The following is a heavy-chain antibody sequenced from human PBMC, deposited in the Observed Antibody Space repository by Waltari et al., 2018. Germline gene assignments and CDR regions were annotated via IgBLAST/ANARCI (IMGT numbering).Heavy chain of an antibody. Sequence: EVQLLESGGGLIQPGGSLRLSCAASGFNFSYYAMSWVRPTPGKGLEWVSAISGSGGSTFYADSVKGRFTISRDNSKNTLYLQMNSLRAEDTAVYYCARSSCSNGVCYYYFDYWGQGTLVTVSS. J-gene: IGHJ4*02. CDR3: ARSSCSNGVCYYYFDY. CDR2: ISGSGGST. CDR1: GFNFSYYA. V-gene: IGHV3-23*01. D-gene: IGHD2-8*01.